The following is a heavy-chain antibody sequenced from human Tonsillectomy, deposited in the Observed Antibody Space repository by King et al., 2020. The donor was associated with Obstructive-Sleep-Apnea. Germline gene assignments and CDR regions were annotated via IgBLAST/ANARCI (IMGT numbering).Heavy chain of an antibody. V-gene: IGHV4-39*07. J-gene: IGHJ4*02. CDR2: IYYSGCT. D-gene: IGHD4-17*01. Sequence: QLQESGPGLVKPSETLSLTCTVSGGSISSSDYYWGWIRQPPGKGLEWIGSIYYSGCTYYNPSLKSRVTISLDTSKNHFSLRLSSVTAADTAVYYCVREDYGDFECAYWGQGTLVTVSS. CDR3: VREDYGDFECAY. CDR1: GGSISSSDYY.